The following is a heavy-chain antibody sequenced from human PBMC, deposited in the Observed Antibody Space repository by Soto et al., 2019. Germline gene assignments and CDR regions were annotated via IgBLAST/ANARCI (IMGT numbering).Heavy chain of an antibody. CDR2: ISGSGTIT. J-gene: IGHJ4*02. D-gene: IGHD4-17*01. V-gene: IGHV3-23*01. Sequence: PGGSLRLSCTASGFTFTSYAMTWVRQSPGKGLEWVSGISGSGTITYYAASVKGRFTISRDNSKNTLYLQMNSLRAEDTAIYYCAKAVSTVITRFDSWGQGALVTVSS. CDR1: GFTFTSYA. CDR3: AKAVSTVITRFDS.